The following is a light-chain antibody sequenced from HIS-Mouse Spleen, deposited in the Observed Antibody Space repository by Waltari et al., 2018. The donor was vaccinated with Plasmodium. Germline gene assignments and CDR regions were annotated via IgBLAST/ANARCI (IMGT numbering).Light chain of an antibody. CDR3: MIWPSNASGV. V-gene: IGLV5-37*01. CDR2: YYQCPDK. CDR1: SDINVGSYN. Sequence: QPVLTQPPSSSASPGESARLTCTLPSDINVGSYNIYWYQQKPGSPPRYLLYYYQCPDKGQGCGVPSRFSGSKDASANTWILLIAGLHSEDEADYYCMIWPSNASGVFGGGTKLTVL. J-gene: IGLJ3*02.